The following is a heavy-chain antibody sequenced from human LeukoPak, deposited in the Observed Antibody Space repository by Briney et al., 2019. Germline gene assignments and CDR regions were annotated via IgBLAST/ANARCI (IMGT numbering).Heavy chain of an antibody. J-gene: IGHJ6*03. V-gene: IGHV4-34*01. D-gene: IGHD5-18*01. Sequence: SETLSLTCAVYGGPFSGYYWSWIRQPPGKGLEWIGEINHSGRTNYNPYLKSRVTISVDTSKNQFSLKLSSVTAADTAVYYCARARGYSYGYYYYYMDVWGKGTTVTVSS. CDR3: ARARGYSYGYYYYYMDV. CDR2: INHSGRT. CDR1: GGPFSGYY.